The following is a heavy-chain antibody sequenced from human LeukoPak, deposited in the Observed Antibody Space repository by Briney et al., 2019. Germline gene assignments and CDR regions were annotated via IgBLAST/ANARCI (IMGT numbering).Heavy chain of an antibody. CDR1: GGSFSGYY. Sequence: SETLSLTRAVYGGSFSGYYWSWIRQPPGKGLEWIGEINHSGSTNYNPSLKSRVTISVDTSKNQFSLKLSSVTAADTAVYYCARSFGFGELLGFDYWGQGTLVTVSS. CDR2: INHSGST. CDR3: ARSFGFGELLGFDY. V-gene: IGHV4-34*01. J-gene: IGHJ4*02. D-gene: IGHD3-10*01.